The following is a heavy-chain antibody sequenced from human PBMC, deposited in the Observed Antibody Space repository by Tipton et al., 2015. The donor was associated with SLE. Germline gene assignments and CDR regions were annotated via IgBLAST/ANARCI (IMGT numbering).Heavy chain of an antibody. CDR2: ISHTGST. Sequence: TLSLTCAVYGGSISAYYWSWIRQPPGKGLEWIGEISHTGSTNFNPSLKSRVAISADTSKRQFSLKLSSVTAADTAVYYCARDERVRGVLGYWGQGTLVTVSS. CDR3: ARDERVRGVLGY. J-gene: IGHJ4*02. CDR1: GGSISAYY. D-gene: IGHD3-10*01. V-gene: IGHV4-34*01.